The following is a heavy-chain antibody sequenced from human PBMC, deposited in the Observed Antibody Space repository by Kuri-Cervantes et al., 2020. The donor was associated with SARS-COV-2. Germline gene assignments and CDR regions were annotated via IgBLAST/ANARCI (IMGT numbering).Heavy chain of an antibody. CDR2: TYYRSKWYN. J-gene: IGHJ4*02. CDR1: GDSVSSNSAA. Sequence: SCAISGDSVSSNSAAWNWIRQSPSRGLEWLGRTYYRSKWYNDYAVSVKSRITINPDTSKNQFSLQLSSVTAADTAVYYCARVRSSGPGPRKYYFDYWGQGTLVVVSS. V-gene: IGHV6-1*01. D-gene: IGHD6-19*01. CDR3: ARVRSSGPGPRKYYFDY.